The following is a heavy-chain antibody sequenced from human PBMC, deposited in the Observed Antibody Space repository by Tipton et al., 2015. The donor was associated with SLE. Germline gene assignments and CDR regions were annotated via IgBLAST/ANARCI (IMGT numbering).Heavy chain of an antibody. CDR3: ARGKSSRFCDGGVYFDH. CDR2: ISHSGNT. V-gene: IGHV4-4*01. J-gene: IGHJ4*02. CDR1: GVSISSRDY. Sequence: SLRLSCTVSGVSISSRDYWSWVRQPPGEGLEWIGDISHSGNTTHNPSLRSRVTISVDKSKNQFSLRLNSLTDADTAMYFCARGKSSRFCDGGVYFDHWGQGSLVTVSS. D-gene: IGHD6-13*01.